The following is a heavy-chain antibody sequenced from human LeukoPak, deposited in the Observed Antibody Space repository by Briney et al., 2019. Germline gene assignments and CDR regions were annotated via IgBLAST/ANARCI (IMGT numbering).Heavy chain of an antibody. J-gene: IGHJ3*02. V-gene: IGHV4-4*07. CDR1: GGSISSYY. CDR3: ARDIKVGGTPDVFDI. CDR2: FYTSENI. Sequence: SETLSLTCTVSGGSISSYYWSWIRQPAGKGLEWIGRFYTSENINYNPSLRSRITMSLDTSKNQFSLKLSSVTAADTAVYYCARDIKVGGTPDVFDIWGQGTMVTVSS. D-gene: IGHD1-26*01.